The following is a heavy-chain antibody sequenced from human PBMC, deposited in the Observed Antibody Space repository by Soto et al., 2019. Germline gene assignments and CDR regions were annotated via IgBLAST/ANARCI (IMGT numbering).Heavy chain of an antibody. J-gene: IGHJ3*01. D-gene: IGHD3-3*01. CDR2: ISWNSGSI. Sequence: EVQLVESGGGLVQPGRSLRLSCAASGFTFDDYAMHWVRQAPGKGLEWVSGISWNSGSIGYADSVKGRFTISRDNAKNSLYLQMNSLRAEDTALYYCAKVYYDFWSGYFAEYAFDRWGQGTMVTVSS. CDR3: AKVYYDFWSGYFAEYAFDR. CDR1: GFTFDDYA. V-gene: IGHV3-9*01.